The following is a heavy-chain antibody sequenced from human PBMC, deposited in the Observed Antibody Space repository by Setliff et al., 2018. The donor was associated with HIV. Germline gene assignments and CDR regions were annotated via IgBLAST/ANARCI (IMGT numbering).Heavy chain of an antibody. D-gene: IGHD3-16*01. Sequence: GGSLRLSCSASGFTFGDHDMAWVRQAPGKGLEWVCGINWAGRSTGFADSVKGRFTIFRDNAKNSLHLQMNSLRAEDTAVYYCARGGDTFDVWGQGTMVTVSS. CDR3: ARGGDTFDV. CDR1: GFTFGDHD. J-gene: IGHJ3*01. CDR2: INWAGRST. V-gene: IGHV3-20*04.